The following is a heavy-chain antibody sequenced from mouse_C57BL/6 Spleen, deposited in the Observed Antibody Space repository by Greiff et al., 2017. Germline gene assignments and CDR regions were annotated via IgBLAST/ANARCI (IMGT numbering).Heavy chain of an antibody. Sequence: EVMLVESGGDLVKPGGSLKLSCAASGFTFSSYGMSWVRQTPDKRLEWVATISSGGSYTYYPDSVKGRFTISRDNAKNTLYPQMSSLKSEDTAMYYCGLDSSTGPFAYWGQGTLVTVSA. CDR1: GFTFSSYG. V-gene: IGHV5-6*01. J-gene: IGHJ3*01. CDR2: ISSGGSYT. CDR3: GLDSSTGPFAY. D-gene: IGHD3-2*01.